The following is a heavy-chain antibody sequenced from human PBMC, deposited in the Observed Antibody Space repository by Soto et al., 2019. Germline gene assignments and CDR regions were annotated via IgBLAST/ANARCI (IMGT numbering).Heavy chain of an antibody. D-gene: IGHD6-19*01. CDR1: GASVTSTVYY. CDR3: ARVSAVSAEYYFDY. CDR2: ILHNGNA. V-gene: IGHV4-30-4*01. Sequence: PSETLSLTCTVSGASVTSTVYYWTWIRQSPGKGLEWLGYILHNGNADYSPSLETRLSISLDSSKNQFSLKVNSVSAADTAIYFCARVSAVSAEYYFDYWGQGALVTVSS. J-gene: IGHJ4*02.